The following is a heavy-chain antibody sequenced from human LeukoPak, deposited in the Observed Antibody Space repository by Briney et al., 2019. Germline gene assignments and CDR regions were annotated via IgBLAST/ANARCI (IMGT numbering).Heavy chain of an antibody. J-gene: IGHJ4*02. Sequence: GGSLRLSCAASGFTVSSNYMSWVRQAPGKGLEWVSVIYSGGSTYYADSVKGRFTISRDNSNNTLYLQMNSLRAEDTAVYYCAMGHDSSGYYFGYYFDYWGQGTLVTVSS. CDR2: IYSGGST. CDR3: AMGHDSSGYYFGYYFDY. CDR1: GFTVSSNY. V-gene: IGHV3-66*01. D-gene: IGHD3-22*01.